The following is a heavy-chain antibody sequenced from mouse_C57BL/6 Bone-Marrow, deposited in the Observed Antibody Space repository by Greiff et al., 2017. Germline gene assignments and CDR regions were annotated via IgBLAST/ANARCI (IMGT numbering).Heavy chain of an antibody. CDR3: ARGYYGSSYPSDY. Sequence: EVKLMESGAELVRPGSSVKMSCKTSGYTFTSYGINWVKQRPGQGLEWIGYIYIGNGYTEYNEKFKGKATLTSDTSSSTAYMQLSSLTSEDSAIYFCARGYYGSSYPSDYWGQGTTLTVSS. CDR1: GYTFTSYG. CDR2: IYIGNGYT. V-gene: IGHV1-58*01. J-gene: IGHJ2*01. D-gene: IGHD1-1*01.